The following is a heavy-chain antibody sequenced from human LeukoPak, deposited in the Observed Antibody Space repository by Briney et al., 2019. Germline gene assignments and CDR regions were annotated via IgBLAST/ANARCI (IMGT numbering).Heavy chain of an antibody. CDR1: GFTFSSYS. Sequence: GESLRLSCAASGFTFSSYSMDWVRQAPGKGLEWVSSISSSSSYIYYADSVKGRFTISRDNAKNSLYLQMNSLRAEDTAVYYCASLTTFDYWGQGTLVTVSS. CDR3: ASLTTFDY. D-gene: IGHD4-11*01. CDR2: ISSSSSYI. V-gene: IGHV3-21*01. J-gene: IGHJ4*02.